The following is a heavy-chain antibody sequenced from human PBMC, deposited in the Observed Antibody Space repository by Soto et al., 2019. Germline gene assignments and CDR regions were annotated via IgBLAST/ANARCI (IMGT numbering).Heavy chain of an antibody. CDR1: GFTFSSYE. D-gene: IGHD5-12*01. CDR2: ISSSGSTI. Sequence: PGGSLRLSCAASGFTFSSYEMNWVRQAPGKGLEWVSYISSSGSTIYYADSVKGRFTISRDNAKNSLYLQMNSLRAEDTAVYYCARDVEMATISWGQGTPVTVSS. J-gene: IGHJ4*02. CDR3: ARDVEMATIS. V-gene: IGHV3-48*03.